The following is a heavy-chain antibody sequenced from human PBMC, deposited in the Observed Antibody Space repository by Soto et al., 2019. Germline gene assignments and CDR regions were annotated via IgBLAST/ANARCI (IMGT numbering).Heavy chain of an antibody. CDR1: GYTLTELS. CDR3: ATVRYIKVFLDYYYYGMDV. V-gene: IGHV1-24*01. Sequence: ASVKVSCKVSGYTLTELSMHWVRQAPGKGLEWMGGFDPEDGETIYAQKFQGRVTMTEDTSTDTAYMELSSLRSEDTAVYYCATVRYIKVFLDYYYYGMDVWGQGTTVTVSS. CDR2: FDPEDGET. J-gene: IGHJ6*02. D-gene: IGHD1-1*01.